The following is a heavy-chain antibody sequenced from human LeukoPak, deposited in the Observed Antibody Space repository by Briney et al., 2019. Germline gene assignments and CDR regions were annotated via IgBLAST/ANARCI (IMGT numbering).Heavy chain of an antibody. CDR1: GFTFSSYG. CDR2: ISYDGSNK. CDR3: AKENGTVVTSVPYFDY. D-gene: IGHD4-23*01. V-gene: IGHV3-30*18. J-gene: IGHJ4*02. Sequence: PGRSLRLSCAASGFTFSSYGMHWVRQAPGKGLEWVAVISYDGSNKYYVDSVKGRFTISRDNSKNTLYLQMNSLRAEDTAVYYCAKENGTVVTSVPYFDYWGQGTLVTVSS.